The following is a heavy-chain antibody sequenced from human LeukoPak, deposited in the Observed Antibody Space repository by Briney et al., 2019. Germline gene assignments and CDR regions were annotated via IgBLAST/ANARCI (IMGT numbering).Heavy chain of an antibody. CDR1: GYSFTDYY. V-gene: IGHV1-46*01. CDR2: INPSDGSR. CDR3: ARGYCSGGSCYSWWFDP. Sequence: ASVKVSCKASGYSFTDYYMYWVRQAPGQGLEWMGIINPSDGSRTYAQKFQGRVTMTRDTSTSTVYMELGSLRSEDTAVYYCARGYCSGGSCYSWWFDPWGQGTLVTVSS. J-gene: IGHJ5*02. D-gene: IGHD2-15*01.